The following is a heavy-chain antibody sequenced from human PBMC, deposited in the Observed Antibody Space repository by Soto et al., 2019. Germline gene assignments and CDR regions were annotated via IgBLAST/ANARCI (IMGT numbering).Heavy chain of an antibody. CDR2: IYHSGST. CDR3: AMLGYSVTGYSSRMAF. Sequence: SETLSDSYAVSGGSISRSNWWSWVRQPPGKGLEWIGEIYHSGSTNYNPSLKSRVTISVDKSKNQFSLKLSSVTAADTAVYYCAMLGYSVTGYSSRMAFWGHWPSLTLS. D-gene: IGHD2-21*02. V-gene: IGHV4-4*02. CDR1: GGSISRSNW. J-gene: IGHJ6*02.